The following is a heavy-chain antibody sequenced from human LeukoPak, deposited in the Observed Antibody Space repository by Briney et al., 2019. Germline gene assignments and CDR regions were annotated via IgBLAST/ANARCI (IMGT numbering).Heavy chain of an antibody. D-gene: IGHD5-18*01. CDR1: GGSISSGGYY. J-gene: IGHJ4*02. V-gene: IGHV4-31*03. CDR2: IYYSGST. Sequence: PSQTLSLTCTVSGGSISSGGYYWSWIRQHPGKGLEWIGYIYYSGSTYYNPSLKSRVTISVDTSKNQFSLKLSSVTAADTAVYYCARGRVAMVTSHFDYWGQGTLVTVSS. CDR3: ARGRVAMVTSHFDY.